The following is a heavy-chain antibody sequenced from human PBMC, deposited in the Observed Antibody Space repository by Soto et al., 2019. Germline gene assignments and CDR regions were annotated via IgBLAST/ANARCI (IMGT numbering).Heavy chain of an antibody. V-gene: IGHV3-23*01. CDR3: AKGKRSSGWLLDY. Sequence: EVQLLESGGGLVQSGGSLRLSCAASGFTFSSYTMSWVRQALGKGLEWVAGIGGSGGSTYYADSVKGRFTISRDNSKNTLYVQVHTLRAEDTAVYYCAKGKRSSGWLLDYWGQGTLVTVSS. CDR2: IGGSGGST. J-gene: IGHJ4*02. CDR1: GFTFSSYT. D-gene: IGHD6-19*01.